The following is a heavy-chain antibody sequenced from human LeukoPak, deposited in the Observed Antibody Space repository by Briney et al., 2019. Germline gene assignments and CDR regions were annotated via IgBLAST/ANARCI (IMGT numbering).Heavy chain of an antibody. CDR3: ARGRMDTAMVTLYY. Sequence: GASVKVSCKASGYTFTSYDINWVRQATGQGLEWMGWMNPNSGNTGYAQKFQGRVTMTRNTSISTAYMELSSLRSEDTAVYYCARGRMDTAMVTLYYWGQGTLVTVSS. J-gene: IGHJ4*02. V-gene: IGHV1-8*01. CDR1: GYTFTSYD. CDR2: MNPNSGNT. D-gene: IGHD5-18*01.